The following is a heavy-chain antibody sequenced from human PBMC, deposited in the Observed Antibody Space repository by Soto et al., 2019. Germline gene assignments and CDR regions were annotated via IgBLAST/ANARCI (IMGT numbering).Heavy chain of an antibody. V-gene: IGHV4-34*01. CDR3: ARRPGIAVAGTFDY. CDR2: INHSGST. J-gene: IGHJ4*02. CDR1: GGSFSGYY. Sequence: QVQLQQWGAGLLKPSETLSLTCAVYGGSFSGYYWSWIRQPPGKGLGWIGEINHSGSTNYNPSLKIRVSISVDTSKNQFSLKLSSVTAADTAVYYCARRPGIAVAGTFDYWGQGTLVTVSS. D-gene: IGHD6-19*01.